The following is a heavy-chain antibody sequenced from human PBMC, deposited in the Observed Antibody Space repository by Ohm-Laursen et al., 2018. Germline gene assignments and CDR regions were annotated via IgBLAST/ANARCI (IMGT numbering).Heavy chain of an antibody. Sequence: ASVKVSCKASGFTFTSYFLHWVRQAPGQGLEWMGIINTGGGSTSHAQKFQGRLTMTRDTSTSTVYMELSSLRSEDTAMYYCARGQPIDFWGQGTLVTVSS. V-gene: IGHV1-46*01. CDR2: INTGGGST. CDR3: ARGQPIDF. J-gene: IGHJ4*02. CDR1: GFTFTSYF.